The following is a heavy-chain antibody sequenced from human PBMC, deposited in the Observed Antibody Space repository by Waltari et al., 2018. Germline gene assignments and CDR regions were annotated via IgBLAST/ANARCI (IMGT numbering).Heavy chain of an antibody. Sequence: VQLQESSPGLVKPSETLSLTCTVSGGSISSYSWTWIRPPPGKGLEWVSAISGGGIKTYYADSVKGRFTISRDNSKNTLYLQMNSLRAEDTAVYSCARVHSLGQYDSNGQESNFDHWGQGALVTVSS. CDR1: GGSISSYS. V-gene: IGHV3-23*01. J-gene: IGHJ4*02. CDR2: ISGGGIKT. D-gene: IGHD3-16*01. CDR3: ARVHSLGQYDSNGQESNFDH.